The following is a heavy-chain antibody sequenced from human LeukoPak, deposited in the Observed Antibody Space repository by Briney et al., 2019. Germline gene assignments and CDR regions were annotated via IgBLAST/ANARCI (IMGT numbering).Heavy chain of an antibody. D-gene: IGHD1-1*01. CDR2: VHHSGSP. V-gene: IGHV4/OR15-8*01. CDR3: ARGPTGTPSY. J-gene: IGHJ4*02. CDR1: GGSISSNML. Sequence: SETLSLACVVSGGSISSNMLWTWVRQPPGKGLEWVGEVHHSGSPNYNPSLKSRVTISVDKSKNQFSLKMRPVTAADTAVYYCARGPTGTPSYWGQGTLVTVSS.